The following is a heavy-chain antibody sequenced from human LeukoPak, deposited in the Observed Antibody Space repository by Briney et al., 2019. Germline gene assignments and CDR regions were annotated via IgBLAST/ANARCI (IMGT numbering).Heavy chain of an antibody. CDR3: ARGGEQDCSSTSCYTYWFDP. V-gene: IGHV1-18*01. CDR1: GGTFSSYA. Sequence: ASVKVSCKASGGTFSSYAISWVRQAPGQGLEWMGWISAYNGNTNYAQKLQGRVTMTTDTSTSTAYMELRSLRSDDTAVYYCARGGEQDCSSTSCYTYWFDPWGQGTLVTVSS. J-gene: IGHJ5*02. CDR2: ISAYNGNT. D-gene: IGHD2-2*02.